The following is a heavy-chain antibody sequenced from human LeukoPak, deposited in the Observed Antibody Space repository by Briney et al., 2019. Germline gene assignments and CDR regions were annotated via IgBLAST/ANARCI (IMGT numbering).Heavy chain of an antibody. CDR3: ARVVYDSSTYPKSYFDF. Sequence: SETLSLTCTVSGGSISSSSYYWGWIRQPPGKGLEWIGSIYYRGITYYNPSLNSRVTISVDTSKNQFSLKLSSVTAADTAVYYCARVVYDSSTYPKSYFDFWGQGTLVTVSS. J-gene: IGHJ4*02. CDR2: IYYRGIT. CDR1: GGSISSSSYY. D-gene: IGHD3-22*01. V-gene: IGHV4-39*07.